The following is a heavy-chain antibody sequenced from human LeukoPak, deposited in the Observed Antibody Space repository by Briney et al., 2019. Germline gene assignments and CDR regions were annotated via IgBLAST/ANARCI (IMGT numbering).Heavy chain of an antibody. Sequence: ASVKVSCKAFGYTFTSNYMHWVRQAPGQGPEWMGVISPSGGSTTYAQKFQGRVTLTRDMSTSTDYLELSSLRSEDTAVYYCARVIGRGLSGSEDRYYYYYYMDVWGKGTTVTISS. V-gene: IGHV1-46*01. D-gene: IGHD3-10*01. CDR1: GYTFTSNY. J-gene: IGHJ6*03. CDR3: ARVIGRGLSGSEDRYYYYYYMDV. CDR2: ISPSGGST.